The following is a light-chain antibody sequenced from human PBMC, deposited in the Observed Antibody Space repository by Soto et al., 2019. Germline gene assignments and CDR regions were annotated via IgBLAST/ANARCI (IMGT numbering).Light chain of an antibody. V-gene: IGLV4-69*01. Sequence: QPVLTQSPSASGSLGASVNLNCTLSSGHSSYAIAWHQQQPEKGPRYLMKLNNDGSHSKGDGIPDRFSGSSSGAERYLTISSLQSEDEADYYCQTWDTGIWVFGGGTKLTVL. J-gene: IGLJ3*02. CDR1: SGHSSYA. CDR3: QTWDTGIWV. CDR2: LNNDGSH.